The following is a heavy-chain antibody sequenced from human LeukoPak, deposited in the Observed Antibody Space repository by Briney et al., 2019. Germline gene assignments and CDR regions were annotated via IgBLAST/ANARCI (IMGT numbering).Heavy chain of an antibody. V-gene: IGHV3-74*01. CDR1: GFTFSSYV. J-gene: IGHJ6*02. CDR3: ASEITMTYYYYGMDV. D-gene: IGHD3-22*01. Sequence: GGSLRLSCETAGFTFSSYVMHWVRRTPGKGLVWVSRISHDGFISYADSVKGRFTISRDNAKNTLILQMNSLRAEDTAVYYCASEITMTYYYYGMDVWGQGTTVTVSS. CDR2: ISHDGFI.